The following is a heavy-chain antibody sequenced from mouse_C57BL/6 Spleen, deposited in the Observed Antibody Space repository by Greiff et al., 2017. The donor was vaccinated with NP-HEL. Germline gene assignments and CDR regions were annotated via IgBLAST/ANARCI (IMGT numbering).Heavy chain of an antibody. D-gene: IGHD1-1*01. CDR1: GFTFTDYY. V-gene: IGHV7-3*01. J-gene: IGHJ4*01. CDR2: IRNKANGYTT. CDR3: ARSFLFITTVVNAMDY. Sequence: DVKLVESGGGLVQPGGSLSLSCAASGFTFTDYYMSWVRQPPGKALEWLGFIRNKANGYTTEYSASVKGRFTISRDNSKSILYLQMNALRAEDSATYYCARSFLFITTVVNAMDYWGQGTSVTVSS.